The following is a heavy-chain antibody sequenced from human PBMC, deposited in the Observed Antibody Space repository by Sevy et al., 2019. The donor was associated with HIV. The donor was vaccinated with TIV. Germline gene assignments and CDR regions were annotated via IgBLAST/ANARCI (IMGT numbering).Heavy chain of an antibody. J-gene: IGHJ4*02. CDR2: ISYDGSSH. V-gene: IGHV3-30-3*01. CDR1: EFMFSTYA. D-gene: IGHD6-19*01. Sequence: GGCLRLSCAASEFMFSTYAMHWVRQAPGKGLEWVVVISYDGSSHYYADSVKGRFTISRDNSKNTLFLQMNSLRLEDTAFYYCARDAGYSTDWYPSDYWGQGTLVTVSS. CDR3: ARDAGYSTDWYPSDY.